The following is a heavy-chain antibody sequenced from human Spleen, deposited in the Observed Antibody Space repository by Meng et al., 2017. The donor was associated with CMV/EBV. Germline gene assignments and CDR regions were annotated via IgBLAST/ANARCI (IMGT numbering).Heavy chain of an antibody. V-gene: IGHV4-59*01. CDR1: GGSISSYY. CDR3: ARVSTIFGVVSP. CDR2: IYYSGST. Sequence: SETLSLTCTVSGGSISSYYWSWIRQPPGKGLEWIGYIYYSGSTNYNPSLKSRVTISVDTCKNQFSLKLSSVTAADTAVYYCARVSTIFGVVSPWGQGTLVTVSS. D-gene: IGHD3-3*01. J-gene: IGHJ5*02.